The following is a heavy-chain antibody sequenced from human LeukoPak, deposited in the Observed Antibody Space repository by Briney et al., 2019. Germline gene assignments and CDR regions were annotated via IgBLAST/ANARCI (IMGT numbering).Heavy chain of an antibody. CDR2: ISAYNGNT. CDR1: GYTFTSYG. Sequence: ASVKVSCKASGYTFTSYGISWVRQAPGQGLDWMGWISAYNGNTNYAQTLHGRVTMTTDTSTSTAYMELRGLRSDDTAVYYCARQAVAGTTGYYYYYMDVWGKGTTVTVSS. J-gene: IGHJ6*03. V-gene: IGHV1-18*01. CDR3: ARQAVAGTTGYYYYYMDV. D-gene: IGHD6-19*01.